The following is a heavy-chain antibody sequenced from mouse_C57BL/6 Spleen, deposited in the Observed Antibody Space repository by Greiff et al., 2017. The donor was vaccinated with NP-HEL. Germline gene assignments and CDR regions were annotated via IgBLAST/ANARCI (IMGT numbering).Heavy chain of an antibody. V-gene: IGHV1-69*01. J-gene: IGHJ3*01. CDR2: IDPSDSYT. Sequence: QVQLQQPGAELVMPGASVKLSCKASGYTFTSYWMHWVKQRPGQGLEWIGEIDPSDSYTNYNQKFKGKSTLTVDKSSSTAYMQLSSLTSEDSAVYYCARRSSGYLAWFAYWGQGTLVTVSA. CDR3: ARRSSGYLAWFAY. CDR1: GYTFTSYW. D-gene: IGHD3-2*02.